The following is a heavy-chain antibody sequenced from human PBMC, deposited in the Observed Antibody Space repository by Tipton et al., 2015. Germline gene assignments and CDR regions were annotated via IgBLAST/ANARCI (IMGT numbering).Heavy chain of an antibody. CDR2: IYSGDNT. V-gene: IGHV3-53*01. Sequence: SLRLSCAASGFTVSSNFMNWVRQAPGRGLEWVSVIYSGDNTYYADSVRGRFSISRDNSKNTVYLQMNSLRAEDTAVYYCARGLFGAFDYWGQGTLVTVSS. CDR1: GFTVSSNF. CDR3: ARGLFGAFDY. D-gene: IGHD3-16*01. J-gene: IGHJ4*02.